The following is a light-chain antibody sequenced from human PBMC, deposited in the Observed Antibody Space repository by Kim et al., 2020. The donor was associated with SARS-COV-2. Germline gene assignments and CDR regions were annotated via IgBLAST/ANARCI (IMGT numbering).Light chain of an antibody. CDR1: QSITRK. Sequence: EIVMTQSPATLSVSPGERVTLSCRASQSITRKLAWYQQRPGQAPRLLIYDASTRDTGIPARFSGSGSGTDFTLTIGSLQSEDFAVYYCQQYYKWPGITFGQGTRLEIK. CDR2: DAS. V-gene: IGKV3-15*01. CDR3: QQYYKWPGIT. J-gene: IGKJ5*01.